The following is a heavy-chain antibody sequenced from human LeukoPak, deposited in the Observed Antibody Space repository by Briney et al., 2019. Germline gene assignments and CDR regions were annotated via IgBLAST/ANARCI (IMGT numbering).Heavy chain of an antibody. Sequence: GGSLRLSCAASGLSFSSHWMSWVRQAPGKGLEWVANINQDGSVINYVGSVKGRFTISRDNAKNSLYLQMNSLRGDDTALYYCAKDAYSRGDYWGQGTLATVSS. CDR3: AKDAYSRGDY. CDR1: GLSFSSHW. J-gene: IGHJ4*02. D-gene: IGHD2-21*01. V-gene: IGHV3-7*01. CDR2: INQDGSVI.